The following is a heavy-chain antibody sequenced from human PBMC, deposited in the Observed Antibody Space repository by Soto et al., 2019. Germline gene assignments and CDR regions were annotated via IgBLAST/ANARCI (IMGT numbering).Heavy chain of an antibody. CDR2: MEPSSGKT. V-gene: IGHV1-8*01. D-gene: IGHD3-10*01. Sequence: GASVKVSCKASGYSFTSLDINWVRQTTGQGLEWMGWMEPSSGKTGYAQRFQDRVTMTRDTSINTAYMKLRSLTSDDTAFYYCARGVTAGVDYWGQGTLVTVSS. J-gene: IGHJ4*02. CDR3: ARGVTAGVDY. CDR1: GYSFTSLD.